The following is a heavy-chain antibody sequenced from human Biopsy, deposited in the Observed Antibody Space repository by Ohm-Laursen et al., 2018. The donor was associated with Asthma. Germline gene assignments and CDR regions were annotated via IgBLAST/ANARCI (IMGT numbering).Heavy chain of an antibody. CDR3: ARTYYDFLTGQVNDVFGV. D-gene: IGHD3-9*01. J-gene: IGHJ3*01. V-gene: IGHV1-3*04. Sequence: ASVKVSCKASGYNFISFAIHWVRQAPGQRLEWMGWGNTGNGDTKYSQKFQGRVTITRDTSASTAYMELRSLRSEDTATYYCARTYYDFLTGQVNDVFGVWGQGTMVTVSS. CDR2: GNTGNGDT. CDR1: GYNFISFA.